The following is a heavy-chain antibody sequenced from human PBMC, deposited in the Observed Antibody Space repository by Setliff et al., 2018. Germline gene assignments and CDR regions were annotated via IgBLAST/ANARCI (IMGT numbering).Heavy chain of an antibody. Sequence: ASVKVSCKASGYTFINYEISWVRQATGQGLEWMGGMNPNNGNTGYAQKFQGRVTMTRNTSISTAYMELSSLRSEDTAVYYCASGVTTGDYWGQGTLVTVSS. J-gene: IGHJ4*02. V-gene: IGHV1-8*02. D-gene: IGHD4-17*01. CDR2: MNPNNGNT. CDR3: ASGVTTGDY. CDR1: GYTFINYE.